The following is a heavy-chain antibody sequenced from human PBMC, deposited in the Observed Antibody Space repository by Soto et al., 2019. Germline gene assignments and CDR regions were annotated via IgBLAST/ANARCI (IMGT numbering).Heavy chain of an antibody. CDR3: ARDLYYSSGRYFDHDAFDI. Sequence: GASVKVSCNASGYNFTSYGISWLRQPPGQGLQWMGWISPHNDRTKYARRFQDRVTMTTETPTSTVYMELGSLRSDDTAVYYCARDLYYSSGRYFDHDAFDIWGQGTVVTVSS. CDR1: GYNFTSYG. V-gene: IGHV1-18*01. J-gene: IGHJ3*02. D-gene: IGHD6-19*01. CDR2: ISPHNDRT.